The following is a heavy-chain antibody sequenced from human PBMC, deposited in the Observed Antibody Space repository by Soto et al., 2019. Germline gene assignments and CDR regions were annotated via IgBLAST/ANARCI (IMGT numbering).Heavy chain of an antibody. D-gene: IGHD3-9*01. CDR3: ARGYDILTGYYTREPDSYYMDV. J-gene: IGHJ6*03. V-gene: IGHV5-51*01. CDR1: GYSFTSYW. CDR2: IYPGDSDT. Sequence: GESLKISCKGSGYSFTSYWIGWVRQMPGKGLEWMGIIYPGDSDTRYSPSFQGQVTISADKSISTAYLQWSSLKASDTAMYYCARGYDILTGYYTREPDSYYMDVWGKGTTVTVSS.